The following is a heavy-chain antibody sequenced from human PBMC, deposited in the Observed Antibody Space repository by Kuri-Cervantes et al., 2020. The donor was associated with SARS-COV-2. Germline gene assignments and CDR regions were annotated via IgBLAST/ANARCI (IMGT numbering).Heavy chain of an antibody. J-gene: IGHJ3*01. D-gene: IGHD3-22*01. CDR3: TSHHYDSNVSPVFDV. V-gene: IGHV1-24*01. CDR1: GYTLTELS. CDR2: FDPEDGET. Sequence: ASVKVSCKVSGYTLTELSMHRVRQAPGKGLEWMGGFDPEDGETIYAQKFQGRVTMTEDTSTDTAYMELSRLRSDDTAMYYCTSHHYDSNVSPVFDVWGQGTMVTVSS.